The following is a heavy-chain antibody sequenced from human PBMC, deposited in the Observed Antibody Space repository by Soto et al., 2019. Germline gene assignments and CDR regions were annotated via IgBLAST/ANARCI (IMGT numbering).Heavy chain of an antibody. CDR1: GFTFTDYA. V-gene: IGHV3-23*01. Sequence: GGTLRLYCAASGFTFTDYAIHWVRQAPGKGLEWVSGFRSSGDDGTTYYADSVKGRFTISRDNSKNTLFLQMNSLRAEDTAIYYCAKKVNSGSGSQYFDYWGQGTLVTVSS. J-gene: IGHJ4*02. CDR3: AKKVNSGSGSQYFDY. CDR2: FRSSGDDGTT. D-gene: IGHD3-10*01.